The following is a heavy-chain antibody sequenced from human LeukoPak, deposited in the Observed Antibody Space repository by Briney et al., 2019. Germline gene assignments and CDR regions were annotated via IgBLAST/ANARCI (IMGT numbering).Heavy chain of an antibody. V-gene: IGHV3-11*01. J-gene: IGHJ3*02. CDR2: ISSSGSTI. CDR1: GFTFSDYY. D-gene: IGHD2-15*01. CDR3: ARASGIVVVVGSAFDI. Sequence: PGGSLRLSCAASGFTFSDYYMSWIRQAPGKGLEWVSYISSSGSTIYYADSVKGRFTISRDNAENSLYLQMNSLRAEDTAVYYCARASGIVVVVGSAFDIWGQGTMVTVSS.